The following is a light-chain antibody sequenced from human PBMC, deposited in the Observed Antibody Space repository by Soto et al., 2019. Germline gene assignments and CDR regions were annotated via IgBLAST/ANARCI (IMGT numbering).Light chain of an antibody. J-gene: IGLJ3*02. CDR1: SSDVGGYNY. CDR3: AAFDDSVSGPV. CDR2: EVS. Sequence: QSALTQPASVSGSPGQSITISCTGTSSDVGGYNYVSWYQQHPGKAPKLMIYEVSNRPSGVSDRFSGSKSGTSASLAISGLQSEDEADYYCAAFDDSVSGPVFGGGTKLTVL. V-gene: IGLV2-14*01.